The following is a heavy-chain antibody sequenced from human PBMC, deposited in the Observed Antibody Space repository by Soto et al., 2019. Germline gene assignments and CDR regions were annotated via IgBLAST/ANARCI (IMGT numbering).Heavy chain of an antibody. CDR3: AREIMVREVITYWYFDL. V-gene: IGHV4-31*03. D-gene: IGHD3-10*01. CDR1: GGSISSGTYY. J-gene: IGHJ2*01. Sequence: SETLSLTCTVSGGSISSGTYYWSWIRQHPGKGLEWIGYIYYSGSTYYNPSLKSRVTISVDTSKNQFSLKLSSVTAADTAVYYCAREIMVREVITYWYFDLWGRGTLVTVSS. CDR2: IYYSGST.